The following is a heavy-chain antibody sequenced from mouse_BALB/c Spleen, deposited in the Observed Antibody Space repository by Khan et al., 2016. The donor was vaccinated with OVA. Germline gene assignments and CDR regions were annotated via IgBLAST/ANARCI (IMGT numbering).Heavy chain of an antibody. Sequence: EVELVESGPELVKPGASVKISCKTSGYTFPEYTVHWVKQSLGKSLDWIGVINPKNGGTAYNQKFKGKATLTVDKSSSTAYMEFRSLTSDDSAVYYCARDAGRYWGQGTSVTVAS. CDR3: ARDAGRY. J-gene: IGHJ4*01. CDR1: GYTFPEYT. V-gene: IGHV1-18*01. D-gene: IGHD3-3*01. CDR2: INPKNGGT.